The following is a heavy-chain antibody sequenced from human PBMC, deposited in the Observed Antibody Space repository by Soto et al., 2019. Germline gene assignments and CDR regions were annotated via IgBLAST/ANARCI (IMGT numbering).Heavy chain of an antibody. J-gene: IGHJ4*02. CDR3: AKDATLTTVTPFDY. CDR2: ISGSGGST. Sequence: EVQLLESGGGLVQPGGSLRLSCAASGFTFSSYAMSWVRQAPGKGLEWVSGISGSGGSTYYADSVKGRFTISRDNSKNTLYLQMNSLRVEDTAMYHCAKDATLTTVTPFDYWGQGTLVTVSS. D-gene: IGHD4-17*01. V-gene: IGHV3-23*01. CDR1: GFTFSSYA.